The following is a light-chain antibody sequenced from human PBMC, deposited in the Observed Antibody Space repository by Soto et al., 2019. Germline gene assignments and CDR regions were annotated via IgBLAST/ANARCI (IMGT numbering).Light chain of an antibody. CDR2: GAS. Sequence: EILLTQATFTLSLSPGARASLSWRASQSLSRSLAWYQQKPGQAPRLLIYGASSRATGIPDRFSGRGSGTDFTLTISRLEPEDFAVYYCQQYGSSPITFGQGTRLEIK. V-gene: IGKV3-20*01. CDR3: QQYGSSPIT. J-gene: IGKJ5*01. CDR1: QSLSRS.